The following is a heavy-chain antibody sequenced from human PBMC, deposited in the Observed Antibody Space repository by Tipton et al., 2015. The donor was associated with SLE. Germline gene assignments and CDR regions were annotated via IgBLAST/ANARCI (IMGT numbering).Heavy chain of an antibody. J-gene: IGHJ4*02. CDR1: GGTFSSYA. V-gene: IGHV1-69*05. D-gene: IGHD6-19*01. CDR2: IIPIFGTA. Sequence: QSGAEVKKPGSSVKVSCKASGGTFSSYAISWVRQAPGQGLEWMGGIIPIFGTANYAQKFQGRVTITTDESTSTAYMELSSLRSEDTAVYYCARHVHSDGWKSRPLSAGYPEQGGYFDYWGQGTLVTVSS. CDR3: ARHVHSDGWKSRPLSAGYPEQGGYFDY.